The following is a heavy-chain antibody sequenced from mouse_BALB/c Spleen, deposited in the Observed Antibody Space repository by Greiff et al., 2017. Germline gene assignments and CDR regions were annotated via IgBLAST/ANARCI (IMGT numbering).Heavy chain of an antibody. CDR3: AREDQYYFDY. CDR1: GFTFSSFG. Sequence: EVNVVESGGGLVQPGGSRKLSCAASGFTFSSFGMHWVRQAPEKGLEWVAYISSGSSTIYYADTVKGRFTISRDNPKNTLFLQMTSLRSEDTAMYYCAREDQYYFDYWGQGTTLTVSS. V-gene: IGHV5-17*02. J-gene: IGHJ2*01. CDR2: ISSGSSTI.